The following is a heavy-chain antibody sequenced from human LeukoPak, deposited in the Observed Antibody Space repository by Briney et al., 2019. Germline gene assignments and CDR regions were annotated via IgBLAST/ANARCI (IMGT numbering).Heavy chain of an antibody. CDR3: AKDKARGSQVGPRITAPGTFDY. D-gene: IGHD6-13*01. J-gene: IGHJ4*02. V-gene: IGHV3-7*01. CDR2: IRQDESER. CDR1: GFSFSSYW. Sequence: GGSLRLSCEGSGFSFSSYWMTWVRQLPGKGPEWVANIRQDESERYFADSVEGRFTISRDNSKNTLYLQMNSLRAEDTAVYYCAKDKARGSQVGPRITAPGTFDYWGQGTLVTVSS.